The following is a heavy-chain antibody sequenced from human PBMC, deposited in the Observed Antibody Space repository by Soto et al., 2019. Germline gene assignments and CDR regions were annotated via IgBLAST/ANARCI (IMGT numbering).Heavy chain of an antibody. CDR2: ISGITGYT. V-gene: IGHV3-11*06. CDR3: GRGGSDSPMAPGY. CDR1: GFTFSDYY. D-gene: IGHD5-18*01. Sequence: GGSLRLFCAASGFTFSDYYMSWIRQAPGKGLEWVSYISGITGYTNYADSVKGRFTISRDNAKNTLYLQMNSLRAEDTAVFYCGRGGSDSPMAPGYWGQGTLVTVSS. J-gene: IGHJ4*02.